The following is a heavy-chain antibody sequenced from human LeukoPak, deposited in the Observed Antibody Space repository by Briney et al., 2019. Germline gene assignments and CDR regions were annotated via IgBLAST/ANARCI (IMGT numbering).Heavy chain of an antibody. D-gene: IGHD7-27*01. J-gene: IGHJ4*02. CDR3: ARRSGQLGTFDY. Sequence: SQTLSLTCAISGDSVSSNSATWTWIRQSPSRGLEWLGRTYYRSKWYNDYAVSVKSRITINPDTSKNQFSLQLNSVTPEDTAMYYCARRSGQLGTFDYWGQGTLVTVSS. V-gene: IGHV6-1*01. CDR1: GDSVSSNSAT. CDR2: TYYRSKWYN.